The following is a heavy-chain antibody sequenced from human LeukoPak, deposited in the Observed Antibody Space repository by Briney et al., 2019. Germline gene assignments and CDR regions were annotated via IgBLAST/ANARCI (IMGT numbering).Heavy chain of an antibody. J-gene: IGHJ4*02. V-gene: IGHV3-7*01. CDR2: INQDVSRI. CDR3: ARLKDDVTKFDY. Sequence: GGSLRLSCAGSGFSFSRYWMAWLRQAPGKGLEWVASINQDVSRIHYVDSVKGRFTISRDDAKNSLFLQMNSLRVEDTAVYFCARLKDDVTKFDYWGQGTLVTVSS. CDR1: GFSFSRYW. D-gene: IGHD2-8*01.